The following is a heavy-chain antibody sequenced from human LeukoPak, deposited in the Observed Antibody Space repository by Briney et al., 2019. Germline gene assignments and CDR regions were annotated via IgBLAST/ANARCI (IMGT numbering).Heavy chain of an antibody. CDR2: ISYDGSNK. D-gene: IGHD3-22*01. J-gene: IGHJ4*02. V-gene: IGHV3-30-3*01. CDR1: GFTFSSYA. CDR3: ARANGNYYDSSGYPFDY. Sequence: PGGSLRLSCAASGFTFSSYAMHWVRQAPGKGLEWVAVISYDGSNKYYADSVKGRFTISRDNSKNTLYLQMNSLRAEDTAVYYCARANGNYYDSSGYPFDYWGQGTLVTVSS.